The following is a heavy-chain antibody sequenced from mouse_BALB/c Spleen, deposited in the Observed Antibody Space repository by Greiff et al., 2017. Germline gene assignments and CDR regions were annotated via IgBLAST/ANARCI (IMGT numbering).Heavy chain of an antibody. CDR1: GYTFTSYT. Sequence: QVQLQQSAAELARPGASVKMSCKASGYTFTSYTMHWVKQRPGQGLEWIGYINPSSGYTEYNQKFKDKTTLTADKSSSTAYMQLSSLTSEDSAVYYCARSPYDYVAWFAYWGQGTLVTVSA. D-gene: IGHD2-4*01. J-gene: IGHJ3*01. CDR2: INPSSGYT. V-gene: IGHV1-4*02. CDR3: ARSPYDYVAWFAY.